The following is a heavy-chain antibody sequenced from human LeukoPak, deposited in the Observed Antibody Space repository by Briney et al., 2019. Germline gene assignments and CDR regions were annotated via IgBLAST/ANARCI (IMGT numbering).Heavy chain of an antibody. J-gene: IGHJ4*02. V-gene: IGHV4-34*01. Sequence: SETLSLTCAVYGGSFSGYYWSWIRQPPGKGLEWIGYIYYSGSTYYNPSLKSRVTISIDTSKNQLSLTLNFVIAADTAVYFCARGGMGITPFDYWGLGTLVTVSS. CDR3: ARGGMGITPFDY. D-gene: IGHD5-24*01. CDR1: GGSFSGYY. CDR2: IYYSGST.